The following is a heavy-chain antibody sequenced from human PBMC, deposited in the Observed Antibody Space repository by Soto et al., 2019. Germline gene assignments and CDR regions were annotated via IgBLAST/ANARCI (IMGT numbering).Heavy chain of an antibody. CDR1: GYSFTNYW. J-gene: IGHJ6*02. V-gene: IGHV5-10-1*01. D-gene: IGHD3-16*01. Sequence: GESLKISCQGSGYSFTNYWINWVRQMPGKGLEWMGRIDPSDSYANYSPSFQGHVTISADKSISTAYLQWNSLKASDTAMYYCARFPLRGSPYYYYGLDVWGQGTTVTVSS. CDR3: ARFPLRGSPYYYYGLDV. CDR2: IDPSDSYA.